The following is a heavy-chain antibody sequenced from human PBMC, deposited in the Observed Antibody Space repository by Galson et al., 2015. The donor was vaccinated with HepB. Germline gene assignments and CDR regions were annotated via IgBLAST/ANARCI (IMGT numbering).Heavy chain of an antibody. J-gene: IGHJ6*03. D-gene: IGHD3-10*01. CDR3: ARGLGGWDNKYYMDV. CDR1: GYTFTGYY. CDR2: INPNSGGT. V-gene: IGHV1-2*04. Sequence: SVKVSCKASGYTFTGYYMHWVRQAPGQGLEWMGWINPNSGGTNYAQKFQGWVTMTRDTSISTAYMELSRLRSDDTAVYYCARGLGGWDNKYYMDVWGKGTTVTVSS.